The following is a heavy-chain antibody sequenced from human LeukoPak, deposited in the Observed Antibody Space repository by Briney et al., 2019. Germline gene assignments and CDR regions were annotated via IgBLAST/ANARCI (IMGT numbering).Heavy chain of an antibody. CDR2: ISSSSSYI. Sequence: GGSLRLSCAASGFTFSSYSMNWVRQAPGKGLEWVSSISSSSSYIYYADSVKGRFTISRDNAKNTLYLQMNSLRAEDTAVYYCARDHGDAFDIWGQGTMVTVSS. CDR3: ARDHGDAFDI. V-gene: IGHV3-21*01. CDR1: GFTFSSYS. J-gene: IGHJ3*02.